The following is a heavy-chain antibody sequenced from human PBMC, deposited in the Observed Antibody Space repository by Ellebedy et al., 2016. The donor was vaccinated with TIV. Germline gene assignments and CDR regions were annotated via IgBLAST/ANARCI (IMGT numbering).Heavy chain of an antibody. V-gene: IGHV4-59*08. Sequence: MPGGSLRLSCTVSGGSISDNYWSWIRQPPGKGLEWIGYISYSGNTNYSPSLKSRVNILVNTSKNQFSLKLTSVTAADTAIYYCARLATAAAAFDYWGQGTLVTVSS. CDR3: ARLATAAAAFDY. CDR2: ISYSGNT. D-gene: IGHD2-2*01. J-gene: IGHJ4*02. CDR1: GGSISDNY.